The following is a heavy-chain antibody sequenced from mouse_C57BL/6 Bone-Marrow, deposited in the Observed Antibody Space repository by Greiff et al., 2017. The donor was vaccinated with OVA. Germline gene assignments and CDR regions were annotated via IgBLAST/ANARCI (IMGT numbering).Heavy chain of an antibody. Sequence: QVQLKESGPGLVAPSQSLSLTCTVSGFSLTSYGVDWVRQPPGKGLEWLGVICGGGSTNYNSALMSRLSISKDNSKSQVFLKMNSLQTDDTAMYYYAKHDCDVEAMDYWGQGTSVTVSS. D-gene: IGHD2-4*01. CDR3: AKHDCDVEAMDY. J-gene: IGHJ4*01. V-gene: IGHV2-9*01. CDR2: ICGGGST. CDR1: GFSLTSYG.